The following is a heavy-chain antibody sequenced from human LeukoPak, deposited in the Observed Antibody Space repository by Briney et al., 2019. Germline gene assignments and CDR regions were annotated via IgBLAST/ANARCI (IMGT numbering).Heavy chain of an antibody. D-gene: IGHD3-3*01. J-gene: IGHJ4*02. CDR1: GFTFSSYA. Sequence: SGGSLRLSCAASGFTFSSYAMHWVRQAPGKGLEWVAVISYDGSNKYYADSVKGRFTISRDNSKNTLYLQMNSLRAEDTAVYYCASSEGYDFWSAHDYWGQGTLVTVSS. V-gene: IGHV3-30-3*01. CDR2: ISYDGSNK. CDR3: ASSEGYDFWSAHDY.